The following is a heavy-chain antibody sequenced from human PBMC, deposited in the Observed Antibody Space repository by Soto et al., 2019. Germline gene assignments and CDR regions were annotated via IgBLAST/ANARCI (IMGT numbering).Heavy chain of an antibody. CDR3: ARDLAGAPYVDL. D-gene: IGHD1-26*01. Sequence: EGQLVESGGGLVQPGGSLRLSCAASGFIFSDQYMDWVRKAPGKGLEWVGRIGNKANSYTREYAASVKGRFTISRDDSKNSLYLQMNSLKTEDTALYYCARDLAGAPYVDLWGRGTLVTVSS. V-gene: IGHV3-72*01. J-gene: IGHJ2*01. CDR1: GFIFSDQY. CDR2: IGNKANSYTR.